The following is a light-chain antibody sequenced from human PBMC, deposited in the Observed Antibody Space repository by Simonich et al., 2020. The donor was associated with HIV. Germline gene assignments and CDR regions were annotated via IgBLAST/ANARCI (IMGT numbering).Light chain of an antibody. Sequence: QSALTQPVSVSGSPGQSITISCTGTSSDVGVYNYVSWYQQPPGKAPKLMIYDVSHRPSGVSNRFSGSKSGNTASLTISGLQAEDEADYYCSSYTSSSTWVFGGGTKLTVL. J-gene: IGLJ3*02. CDR2: DVS. CDR3: SSYTSSSTWV. V-gene: IGLV2-14*03. CDR1: SSDVGVYNY.